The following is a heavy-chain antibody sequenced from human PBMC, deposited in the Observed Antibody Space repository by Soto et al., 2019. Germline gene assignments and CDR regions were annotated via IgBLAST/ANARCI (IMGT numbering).Heavy chain of an antibody. J-gene: IGHJ3*02. V-gene: IGHV1-18*01. Sequence: QVQLVQSGAEVKKPGASVKVSCKASGYTFTSYGISWVRQAPGQGLEWMGWISAYNGNTNYAQKLQGRVTMTTDTSTSTAYLELRSLRSEDPGVYYCERDPNYDFLSGRGGGAFDIWGQGTMVTVSS. CDR2: ISAYNGNT. D-gene: IGHD3-3*01. CDR3: ERDPNYDFLSGRGGGAFDI. CDR1: GYTFTSYG.